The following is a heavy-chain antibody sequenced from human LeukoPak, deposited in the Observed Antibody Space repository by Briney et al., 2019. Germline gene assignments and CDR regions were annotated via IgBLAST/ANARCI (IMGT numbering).Heavy chain of an antibody. CDR3: ARYSDDVLTGNYAFDV. Sequence: ASVKVSCKASGYTFTSFIVGWVRQAPGQGLEWMGRISPKNGNTNYAQRLQGRVTMTTDTSTNTAYMELTSLRSDDTAVYYCARYSDDVLTGNYAFDVWGQGTKVTVS. CDR2: ISPKNGNT. V-gene: IGHV1-18*01. D-gene: IGHD3-9*01. J-gene: IGHJ3*01. CDR1: GYTFTSFI.